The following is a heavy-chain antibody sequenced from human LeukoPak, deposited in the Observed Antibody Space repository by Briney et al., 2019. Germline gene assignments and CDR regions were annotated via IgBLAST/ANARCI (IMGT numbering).Heavy chain of an antibody. J-gene: IGHJ4*02. CDR3: ARDPDGDLYFDY. CDR2: IYSGGST. Sequence: GGSLRLSCAASGFTVSSNYMSWVRQAPGKGLEWVSVIYSGGSTYYADSAKGRFTISRDNSKNTLYLQMNSLRAEDTAVYYCARDPDGDLYFDYWGRGTLVTVSS. CDR1: GFTVSSNY. V-gene: IGHV3-53*01. D-gene: IGHD4-17*01.